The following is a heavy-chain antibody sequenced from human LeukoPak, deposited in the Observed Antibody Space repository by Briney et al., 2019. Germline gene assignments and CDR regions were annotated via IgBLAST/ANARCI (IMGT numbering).Heavy chain of an antibody. CDR1: GGSISSGGYY. J-gene: IGHJ4*02. V-gene: IGHV4-30-2*01. CDR2: IYHSGST. D-gene: IGHD6-19*01. Sequence: PSETLSLTCTVSGGSISSGGYYWSWIRQPPGKGLEWIGYIYHSGSTYYNPSLKSRVTISVDTSKNQFSLKLSSVTAADTAVYYCARAGKRKEAVAGTYFDYWGQGTLVTVSS. CDR3: ARAGKRKEAVAGTYFDY.